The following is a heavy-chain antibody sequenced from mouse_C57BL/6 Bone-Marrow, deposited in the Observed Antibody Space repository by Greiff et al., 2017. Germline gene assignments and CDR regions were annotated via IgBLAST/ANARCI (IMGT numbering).Heavy chain of an antibody. V-gene: IGHV5-6*02. CDR1: GFTFSSYG. CDR2: ISSGGSYT. D-gene: IGHD2-4*01. CDR3: ASPYYDYNYYAMDY. J-gene: IGHJ4*01. Sequence: VMLVESGGDLVKPGGSLKLSCAASGFTFSSYGMSWVRQTPDKRLEWVATISSGGSYTYYPDSVKGRFTISRDNAKNTLYLQMSSLKSEDTAMYYCASPYYDYNYYAMDYWGQGTSVTVSS.